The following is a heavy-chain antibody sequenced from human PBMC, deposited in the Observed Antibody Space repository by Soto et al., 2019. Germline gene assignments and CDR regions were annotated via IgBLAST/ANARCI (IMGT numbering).Heavy chain of an antibody. CDR3: ARGFFLMGFDY. CDR2: ISAINGNT. D-gene: IGHD2-8*01. CDR1: GYTFTSYG. V-gene: IGHV1-18*01. J-gene: IGHJ4*02. Sequence: ASVKVSCKASGYTFTSYGISWVRQAPGQGLEWMGWISAINGNTNYAQKLQGRATMTTDTSTSTAYMELRSLRSEDTAVYYCARGFFLMGFDYWGQGTLVTVSS.